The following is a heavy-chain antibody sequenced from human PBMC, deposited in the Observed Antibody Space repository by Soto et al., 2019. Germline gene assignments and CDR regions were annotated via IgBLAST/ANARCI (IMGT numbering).Heavy chain of an antibody. CDR3: ARGVATIGP. Sequence: SETLSLTCTVSGDSISSYYWTWVRQPPGKGLEWIGYIYYSGSTNYNPSLKSRVTISVDTSKNQFSLKLTSVTAADTAVYYCARGVATIGPWGQGTLVTVSS. CDR2: IYYSGST. CDR1: GDSISSYY. J-gene: IGHJ5*02. D-gene: IGHD5-12*01. V-gene: IGHV4-59*01.